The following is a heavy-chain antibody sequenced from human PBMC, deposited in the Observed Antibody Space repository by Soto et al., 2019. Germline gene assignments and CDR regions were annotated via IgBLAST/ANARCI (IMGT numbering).Heavy chain of an antibody. D-gene: IGHD3-16*02. J-gene: IGHJ4*02. Sequence: GGSLRLSCAASGFTFSSYAMSWVRQAPGKGLEWVSAISGSGGSTYYADSVKGRFTISRDNSKNTLYLQMNSLRAEDTAVYYCAKDIYIWGSYRPGGLFDYWGQGTLVTVSS. CDR1: GFTFSSYA. CDR3: AKDIYIWGSYRPGGLFDY. V-gene: IGHV3-23*01. CDR2: ISGSGGST.